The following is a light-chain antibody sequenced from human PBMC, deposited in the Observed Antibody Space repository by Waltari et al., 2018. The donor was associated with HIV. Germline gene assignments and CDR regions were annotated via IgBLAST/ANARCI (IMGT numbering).Light chain of an antibody. CDR3: SSYTSSSTLV. J-gene: IGLJ1*01. CDR1: SSDAGGYNY. V-gene: IGLV2-14*01. CDR2: DVS. Sequence: QSALTHPASVSGSPGQTITIPCTVTSSDAGGYNYVPWYQQYPGKAPKLMIFDVSNRPSGVSNRFSGSKSGNTASLTISGLHTEDEADYYCSSYTSSSTLVFGTGTKVTVL.